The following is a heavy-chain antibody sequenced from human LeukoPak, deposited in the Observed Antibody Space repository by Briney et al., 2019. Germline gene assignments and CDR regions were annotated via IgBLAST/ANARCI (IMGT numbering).Heavy chain of an antibody. CDR2: ISKDGTKE. V-gene: IGHV3-30-3*01. CDR1: GFTFSNYV. D-gene: IGHD5-24*01. J-gene: IGHJ4*02. Sequence: PGGSLRLSCVASGFTFSNYVMHWVRQAPGKGLEWVALISKDGTKENYADTVKGRFTISRDNSMDTLYLQMNSLRVEDTAVYHCATQGRHGYQYYFDYLGPGNPGHRLL. CDR3: ATQGRHGYQYYFDY.